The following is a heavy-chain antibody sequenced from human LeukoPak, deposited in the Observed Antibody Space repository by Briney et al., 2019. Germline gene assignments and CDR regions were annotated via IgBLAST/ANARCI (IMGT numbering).Heavy chain of an antibody. CDR1: GFTFNSYG. J-gene: IGHJ4*02. CDR2: IWYDGSNK. Sequence: PGRSLRLSCAASGFTFNSYGMHWVRQAPGKGLEWVAVIWYDGSNKYYADSVKGRFTISRDNSKNTLYLQMNSLRAEDTAVYYCPRPTPYCSGGSCYEIDYWGQGTLVTVSS. V-gene: IGHV3-33*01. D-gene: IGHD2-15*01. CDR3: PRPTPYCSGGSCYEIDY.